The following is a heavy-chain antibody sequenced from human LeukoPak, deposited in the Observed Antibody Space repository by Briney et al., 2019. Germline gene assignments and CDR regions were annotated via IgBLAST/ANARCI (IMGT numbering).Heavy chain of an antibody. Sequence: GASVKVSCKASGYTLTSYDINWVRQATGQGLEWMGWMNPKSGNTGFAQKFQGRVTMTRDTSISTAYMELGSLRSEDTAVYYCARVTGSIDYWGQGTLVTVSS. V-gene: IGHV1-8*01. CDR1: GYTLTSYD. D-gene: IGHD1-26*01. J-gene: IGHJ4*02. CDR3: ARVTGSIDY. CDR2: MNPKSGNT.